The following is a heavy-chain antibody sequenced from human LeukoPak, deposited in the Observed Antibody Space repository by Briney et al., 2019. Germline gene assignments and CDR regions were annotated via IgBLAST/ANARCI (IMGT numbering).Heavy chain of an antibody. D-gene: IGHD1-26*01. CDR1: GYTSTGYY. CDR2: IDPNSGGT. Sequence: ASVKVSCKASGYTSTGYYMRWVRQVPGQGLEWMGWIDPNSGGTNYAQKFQGRVTMTRDTSISTAYMDLNRLTSDDTAVYYCARGSAFSGEILRANDYWGQGTLVTVSS. V-gene: IGHV1-2*02. CDR3: ARGSAFSGEILRANDY. J-gene: IGHJ4*02.